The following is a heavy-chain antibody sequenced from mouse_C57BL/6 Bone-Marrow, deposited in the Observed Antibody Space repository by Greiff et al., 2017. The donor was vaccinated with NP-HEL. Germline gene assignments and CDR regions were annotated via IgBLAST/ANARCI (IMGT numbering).Heavy chain of an antibody. J-gene: IGHJ4*01. CDR1: GFNIKDYY. V-gene: IGHV14-1*01. CDR2: IDPEDGDT. CDR3: TPIYYDYEGYAMDY. Sequence: VQLQQSGAELVRPGASVKLSCTASGFNIKDYYMHWVKQRPEQGLEWIGRIDPEDGDTEYAPQFQGKATMTADTSSNTAYMQLSSLTSEDTAVYDGTPIYYDYEGYAMDYWGQGTSVTVSS. D-gene: IGHD2-4*01.